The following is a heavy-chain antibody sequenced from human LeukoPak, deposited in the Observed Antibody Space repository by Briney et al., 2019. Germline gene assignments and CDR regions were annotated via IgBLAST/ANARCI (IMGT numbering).Heavy chain of an antibody. CDR1: GYTSTGYY. Sequence: ASVKVSCKASGYTSTGYYMHWVRLAPEQGIEWVGWNNPNIGGTNYAQKFKGRVTMTRDTSISTAYMELCRLRSDDTAVYYCARGYQLLSWFDPWGQGTLVTVSS. J-gene: IGHJ5*02. CDR2: NNPNIGGT. CDR3: ARGYQLLSWFDP. D-gene: IGHD2-2*01. V-gene: IGHV1-2*02.